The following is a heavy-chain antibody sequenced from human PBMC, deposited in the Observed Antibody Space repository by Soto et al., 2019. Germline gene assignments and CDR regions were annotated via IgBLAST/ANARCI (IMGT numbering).Heavy chain of an antibody. CDR1: GGSISSSSYY. CDR2: IYYSGST. V-gene: IGHV4-39*01. D-gene: IGHD3-3*01. J-gene: IGHJ6*02. Sequence: SETLSLTCTVSGGSISSSSYYWGWIRQPPGKGLEWIGSIYYSGSTYYNPSLKSRVTISVDTSKNQFSLKLSSVTAADTAVYYCARLSSLTIFGVTYGMDVWGQGTTVTSP. CDR3: ARLSSLTIFGVTYGMDV.